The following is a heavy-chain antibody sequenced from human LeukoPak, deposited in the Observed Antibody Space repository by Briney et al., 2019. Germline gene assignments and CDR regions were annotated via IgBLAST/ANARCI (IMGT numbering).Heavy chain of an antibody. J-gene: IGHJ4*02. Sequence: GASVKVSCKASGYTFTSYYMHWVRQAPGQGLEWMGIINPSGGSTSYAQKFQGRVTMTRDTSTSTVYMELSSLRSEDTAVYYCAERAVAPVAGTLPGYWGQGTLVTVSS. CDR2: INPSGGST. CDR3: AERAVAPVAGTLPGY. V-gene: IGHV1-46*01. CDR1: GYTFTSYY. D-gene: IGHD6-19*01.